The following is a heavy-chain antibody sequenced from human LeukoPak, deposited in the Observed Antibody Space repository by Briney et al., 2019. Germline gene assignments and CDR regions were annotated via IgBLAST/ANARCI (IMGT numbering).Heavy chain of an antibody. CDR2: INPNSGGT. J-gene: IGHJ4*02. CDR3: ARDILSIAAAGRQTNHDY. V-gene: IGHV1-2*02. D-gene: IGHD6-13*01. Sequence: ASVKVSCKASGYTFTGYYMHWVRQAPGQGLEWMGWINPNSGGTNYAQKFQGRVTMTRDTSISTAYMELSRLRSDDTAVYYCARDILSIAAAGRQTNHDYWGQGTLVTVSS. CDR1: GYTFTGYY.